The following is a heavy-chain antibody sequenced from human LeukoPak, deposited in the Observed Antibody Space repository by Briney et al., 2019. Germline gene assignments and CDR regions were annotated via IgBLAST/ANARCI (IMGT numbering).Heavy chain of an antibody. J-gene: IGHJ3*02. CDR3: ARDWSSAGAFDI. CDR2: IYYSGST. D-gene: IGHD6-6*01. CDR1: GGSISSYY. V-gene: IGHV4-59*01. Sequence: SETLSLTCTVSGGSISSYYWSWIRQPPGKGLEWIGYIYYSGSTNYDPSLKSRVTISVDTSKNQFSLKLTSVTAADTAVYYCARDWSSAGAFDIWGQGTMVTVSS.